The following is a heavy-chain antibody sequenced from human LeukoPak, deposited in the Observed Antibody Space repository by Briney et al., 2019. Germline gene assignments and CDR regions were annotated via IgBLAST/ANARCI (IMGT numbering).Heavy chain of an antibody. J-gene: IGHJ4*02. D-gene: IGHD3-3*01. V-gene: IGHV4-30-4*08. CDR1: GGSISSGDYY. CDR3: ARVVSGYRFDY. Sequence: TLSLTCTVSGGSISSGDYYWSWIRQPPGKGLEWIGYIYYSGSTYYNPSLKSRVTISVDTSKNQFSLKLSSVTAADTAVYYCARVVSGYRFDYWGQGTLVTVSS. CDR2: IYYSGST.